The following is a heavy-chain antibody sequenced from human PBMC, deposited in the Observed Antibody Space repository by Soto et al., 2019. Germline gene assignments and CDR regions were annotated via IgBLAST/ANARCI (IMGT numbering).Heavy chain of an antibody. CDR2: IHHSGST. Sequence: QVQLQESGPGLVRPSGTVSLTCAVSGFSISSGDLWGWVRQPPGKGLEWIREIHHSGSTNYNPSLKSRVTMSVVPTKDLFSLTLTSVTAADTAVYYSARDQGSHPGDWGQATLVSVSS. J-gene: IGHJ4*02. V-gene: IGHV4-4*02. CDR3: ARDQGSHPGD. CDR1: GFSISSGDL. D-gene: IGHD6-13*01.